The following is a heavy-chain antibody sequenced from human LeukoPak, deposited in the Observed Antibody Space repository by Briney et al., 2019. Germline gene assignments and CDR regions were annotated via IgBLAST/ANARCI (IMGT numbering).Heavy chain of an antibody. CDR3: ARDLVVPAAMGYFDY. CDR1: GFTFSTYW. Sequence: GGSLRLSCAASGFTFSTYWMSWLRQAPGKGLEWVANMKPDGGEIYYMDSVKGRFTISRDNSKNSLYLQMNSLRAEDTTVYYCARDLVVPAAMGYFDYWGRGTLVTVSS. J-gene: IGHJ4*02. CDR2: MKPDGGEI. V-gene: IGHV3-7*03. D-gene: IGHD2-2*01.